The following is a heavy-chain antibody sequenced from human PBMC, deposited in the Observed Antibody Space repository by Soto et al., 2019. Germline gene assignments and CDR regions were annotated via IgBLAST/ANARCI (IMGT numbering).Heavy chain of an antibody. CDR3: ARDPVVVVAASNWFDP. D-gene: IGHD2-15*01. CDR1: GYTFTSYG. CDR2: ISAYNGNT. J-gene: IGHJ5*02. Sequence: ASVKVSCKASGYTFTSYGIGWVRQAPGQGLEWMGWISAYNGNTNYAQKLQGRVTMTTDTSTSTAYMELRSLRSDDTAVYYCARDPVVVVAASNWFDPWGQGTLVTVSS. V-gene: IGHV1-18*01.